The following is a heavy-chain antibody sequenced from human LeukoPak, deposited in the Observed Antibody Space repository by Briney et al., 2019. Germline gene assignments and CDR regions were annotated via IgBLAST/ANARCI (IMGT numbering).Heavy chain of an antibody. CDR2: IREDGSEK. J-gene: IGHJ4*02. Sequence: PGGSLRLSCAASGFTFRSYWMSWVRQAPGKGLEWVSNIREDGSEKYYVDSVKGRFTISRDNAKNSLYLQMNSLRADDTAVYYCARLHLTGVYSDYWGQGTLVTVSS. D-gene: IGHD5/OR15-5a*01. V-gene: IGHV3-7*01. CDR1: GFTFRSYW. CDR3: ARLHLTGVYSDY.